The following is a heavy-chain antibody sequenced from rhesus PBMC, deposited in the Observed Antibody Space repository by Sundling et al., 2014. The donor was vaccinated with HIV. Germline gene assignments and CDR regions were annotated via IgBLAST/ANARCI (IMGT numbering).Heavy chain of an antibody. D-gene: IGHD6-13*01. J-gene: IGHJ6*01. V-gene: IGHV3-8*01. CDR3: AKDIGQLVLADGLDS. Sequence: EVQLVESGGGLVQPGGSLRLSCTGSGFTFSRYYMYWVRQAPGKGLEWVSGINSGGGSTWYTDSVKGRFTISKENAKNTLYLQMDSLRAEDTAVYYCAKDIGQLVLADGLDSWGQGVVVTVSS. CDR1: GFTFSRYY. CDR2: INSGGGST.